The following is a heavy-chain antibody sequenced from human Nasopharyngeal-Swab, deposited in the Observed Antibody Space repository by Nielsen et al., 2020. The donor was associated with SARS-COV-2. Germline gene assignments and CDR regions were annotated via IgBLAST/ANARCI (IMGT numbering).Heavy chain of an antibody. D-gene: IGHD5-18*01. CDR1: GYSISSGYY. J-gene: IGHJ5*02. CDR2: IHHGGST. V-gene: IGHV4-38-2*02. Sequence: SETLSLTCTVSGYSISSGYYWAWIRQPPGKGPECIGRIHHGGSTYYTPSLESRVTISVDTSNNHFSLKLTSVTAADTAVYYCARELSNTPKYNWFDPWGQGTLVTVSS. CDR3: ARELSNTPKYNWFDP.